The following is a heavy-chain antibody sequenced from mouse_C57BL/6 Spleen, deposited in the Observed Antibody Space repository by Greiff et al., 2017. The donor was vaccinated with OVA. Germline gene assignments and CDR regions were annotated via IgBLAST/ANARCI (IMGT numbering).Heavy chain of an antibody. CDR2: ISRGGGNT. CDR3: ARHSPHYDYGGAMDY. Sequence: EVKLQESGGGLVKPGGSLKLSCAASGFTFSSYTMSWVRQTPEKRLEWVATISRGGGNTYYPDSVKGRFTISRDNAKNTLYLQMSSLRSEDTALYYCARHSPHYDYGGAMDYWGQGTSVTVSS. CDR1: GFTFSSYT. D-gene: IGHD2-4*01. J-gene: IGHJ4*01. V-gene: IGHV5-9*01.